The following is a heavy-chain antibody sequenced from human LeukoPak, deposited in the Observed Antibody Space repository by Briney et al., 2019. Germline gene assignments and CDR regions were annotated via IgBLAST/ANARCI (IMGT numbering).Heavy chain of an antibody. V-gene: IGHV4-4*02. Sequence: PSETLSLPCAVSGGSISSSNWWSWVRQPPGKGLEWIGEIYHSGSTNYNPSLKSRVTISVDKSKNQFSLKLSSVTAADTAVYYCARRLGWETIFGVVIIEDYWGQGTLVTVSS. D-gene: IGHD3-3*01. J-gene: IGHJ4*02. CDR2: IYHSGST. CDR1: GGSISSSNW. CDR3: ARRLGWETIFGVVIIEDY.